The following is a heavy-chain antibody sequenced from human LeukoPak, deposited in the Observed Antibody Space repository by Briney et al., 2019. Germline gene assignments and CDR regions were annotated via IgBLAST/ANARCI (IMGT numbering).Heavy chain of an antibody. V-gene: IGHV3-53*04. J-gene: IGHJ4*02. CDR2: IYSGGST. D-gene: IGHD3-10*01. CDR1: GFTVSSNY. CDR3: ARLNVLLWFGELTSDYFDY. Sequence: GGSLRLSCAASGFTVSSNYMSWVRQAPGKGLEWVSVIYSGGSTYYADSVKGRFTISRHNSKNTLYLQMNSLRAEDTAVYYCARLNVLLWFGELTSDYFDYWGQGTLVTVSS.